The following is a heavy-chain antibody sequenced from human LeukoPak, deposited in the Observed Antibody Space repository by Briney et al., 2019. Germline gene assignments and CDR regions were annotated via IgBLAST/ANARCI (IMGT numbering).Heavy chain of an antibody. CDR2: ISSSSSYI. J-gene: IGHJ5*02. V-gene: IGHV3-21*01. D-gene: IGHD2-21*02. CDR3: ARDLMVTSPNWFDP. Sequence: GGSLRLSCAASGFTFSSYSMNWVRQAPGKGLEWVSSISSSSSYIYYAGAVQGRFTISRDNAKNSLYLQMNSLRAEDTAVYYCARDLMVTSPNWFDPWGQGTLVTVSS. CDR1: GFTFSSYS.